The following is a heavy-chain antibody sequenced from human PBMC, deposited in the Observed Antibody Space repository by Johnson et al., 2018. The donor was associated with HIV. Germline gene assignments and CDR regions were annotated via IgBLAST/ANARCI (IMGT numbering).Heavy chain of an antibody. CDR3: ARDRRYYDSSGYYHDAFDI. J-gene: IGHJ3*02. Sequence: MQLVESGGGLVQPGGSLRLSCAASGFTVSSNYINWVRQAPGKGLECVSGIYSGGRTYYADSVKGRFTISRDNSKNTLYLQMNSLRAEDTAVYFCARDRRYYDSSGYYHDAFDIWGQGTMVTVSS. CDR1: GFTVSSNY. V-gene: IGHV3-66*01. CDR2: IYSGGRT. D-gene: IGHD3-22*01.